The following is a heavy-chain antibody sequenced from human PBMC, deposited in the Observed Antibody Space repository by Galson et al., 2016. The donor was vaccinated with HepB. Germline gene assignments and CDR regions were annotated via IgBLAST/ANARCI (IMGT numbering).Heavy chain of an antibody. CDR3: AKDYSGYYFDGTGYYNAFDY. V-gene: IGHV3-7*01. CDR2: IKHDGSEE. J-gene: IGHJ4*02. D-gene: IGHD3-22*01. CDR1: EFAFSSYW. Sequence: SLRLSCAGSEFAFSSYWMIWVRQVPGKGLEWLASIKHDGSEEYYLDSVKGRFTISRDNSKNTLYLEMTSLREEDTAVYYCAKDYSGYYFDGTGYYNAFDYWGQGALVTVSS.